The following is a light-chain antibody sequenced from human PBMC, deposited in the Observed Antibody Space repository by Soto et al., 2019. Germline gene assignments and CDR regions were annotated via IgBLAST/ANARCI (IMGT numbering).Light chain of an antibody. CDR1: QDISNY. Sequence: DIQMTQSPSSLSASVGDRVTITCQASQDISNYLNWYQQKPGKAHKLLIYDASNLETGVPSRFSGSGSGTDFTFTISSLQPEDIATYYFQQYASLPPYNFGQGNKLEIK. J-gene: IGKJ2*01. CDR3: QQYASLPPYN. V-gene: IGKV1-33*01. CDR2: DAS.